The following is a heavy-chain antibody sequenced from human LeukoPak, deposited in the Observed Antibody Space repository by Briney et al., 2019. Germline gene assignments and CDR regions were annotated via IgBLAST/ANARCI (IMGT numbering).Heavy chain of an antibody. D-gene: IGHD4-23*01. CDR1: EFSLINAW. CDR2: IRSEADGGTL. V-gene: IGHV3-15*01. CDR3: TTVIMGTPKDDY. Sequence: GGSLRLSCAASEFSLINAWMSWVRQAPGKGLGWVGRIRSEADGGTLDYAALVKGRFTISRDASKNTLYLQMNSLKTEDTAVYYCTTVIMGTPKDDYWGQGTLVTVSS. J-gene: IGHJ4*02.